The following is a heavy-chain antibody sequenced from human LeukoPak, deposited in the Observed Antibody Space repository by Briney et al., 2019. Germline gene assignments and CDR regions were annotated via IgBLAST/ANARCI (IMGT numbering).Heavy chain of an antibody. V-gene: IGHV3-7*01. Sequence: GGSLRLSCAASGFRFSRYWMSWVRQAPGKGLEWVANIKEDGSEKYYVDSVKGRFTISRDNAKNSLYLQMDSLRAEDTAVYYCVYGGSYYVAWGQGTLVTVSS. J-gene: IGHJ5*02. CDR3: VYGGSYYVA. D-gene: IGHD1-26*01. CDR2: IKEDGSEK. CDR1: GFRFSRYW.